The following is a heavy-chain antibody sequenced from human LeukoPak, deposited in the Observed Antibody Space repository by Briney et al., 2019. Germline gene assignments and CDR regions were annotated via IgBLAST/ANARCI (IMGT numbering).Heavy chain of an antibody. Sequence: SETLSLTCTVSGGSISSYYWSWIRQPPGKGLGWIGYIYYSGSTNYNPSLKSRVTISVDTSKNQFSLKLSSVTAADTAVYYCARHFRSGSPFDPWGQGTLVTVSS. CDR1: GGSISSYY. CDR2: IYYSGST. CDR3: ARHFRSGSPFDP. J-gene: IGHJ5*02. V-gene: IGHV4-59*08. D-gene: IGHD3-10*01.